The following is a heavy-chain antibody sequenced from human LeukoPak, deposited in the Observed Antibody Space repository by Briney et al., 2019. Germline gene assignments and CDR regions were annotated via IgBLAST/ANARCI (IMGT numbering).Heavy chain of an antibody. CDR1: GYTFTSYG. V-gene: IGHV1-18*01. Sequence: ASVKVSCKASGYTFTSYGISWVRQAPGQGLEWMGWISAYNGNTNYAQKLQGRVTMTTDTSTSTAYMELRSLRSDDTAVYYCARDYYPTYYYGSSGYHDLYYFDYWGQGTLVTVSS. CDR3: ARDYYPTYYYGSSGYHDLYYFDY. CDR2: ISAYNGNT. D-gene: IGHD3-22*01. J-gene: IGHJ4*02.